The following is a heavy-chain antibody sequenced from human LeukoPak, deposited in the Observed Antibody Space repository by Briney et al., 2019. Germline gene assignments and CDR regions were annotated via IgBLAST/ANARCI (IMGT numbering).Heavy chain of an antibody. CDR1: GYTFTGYY. CDR2: INPNSGGT. D-gene: IGHD6-19*01. CDR3: AKVMGSGQWLVEREDFDI. Sequence: ASVKVSCKASGYTFTGYYIHWVRQAAGQGLEWKGWINPNSGGTNYAQKFQGRVTMTRDTSISTAYMELSRLRSDDTAVYYCAKVMGSGQWLVEREDFDIWGQGTMVTVSS. V-gene: IGHV1-2*02. J-gene: IGHJ3*02.